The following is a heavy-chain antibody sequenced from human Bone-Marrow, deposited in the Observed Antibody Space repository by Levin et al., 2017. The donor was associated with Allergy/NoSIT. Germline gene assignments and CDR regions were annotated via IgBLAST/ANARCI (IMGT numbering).Heavy chain of an antibody. Sequence: GESLKISCAASGFTFSSYDMHWVRQATGKGLEWVSAIGTAGDTYYPGSVKGRFTISRENAKNSLYLQMNSLRAGDTAVYYCARAGGWAPYYYYGMDVWGQGTTVTVSS. CDR2: IGTAGDT. CDR1: GFTFSSYD. J-gene: IGHJ6*02. D-gene: IGHD6-19*01. CDR3: ARAGGWAPYYYYGMDV. V-gene: IGHV3-13*01.